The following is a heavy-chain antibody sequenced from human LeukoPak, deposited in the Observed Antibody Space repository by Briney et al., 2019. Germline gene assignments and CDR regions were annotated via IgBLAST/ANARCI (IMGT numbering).Heavy chain of an antibody. CDR3: TRGAGTGWRFDS. V-gene: IGHV3-15*01. D-gene: IGHD6-19*01. CDR1: GFTFSNAW. CDR2: IKSKTDGGTT. Sequence: PGGSLRLSCAASGFTFSNAWMSWVRQAPGKGLEWVGRIKSKTDGGTTDYAAPVKGRFTISRDDSKNTLYLQMNSLRAEDTAVYYCTRGAGTGWRFDSWGQGTLLTVSS. J-gene: IGHJ4*02.